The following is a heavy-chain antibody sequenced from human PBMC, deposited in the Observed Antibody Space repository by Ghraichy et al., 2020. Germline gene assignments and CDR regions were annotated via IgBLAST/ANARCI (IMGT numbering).Heavy chain of an antibody. Sequence: ASVKVSCKASGYTFTSYGISWVRQAPGQGLEWMGWISAYNGNTNYAQKLQGRVTMTTDTSTSTAYMELRSLRSDDTAVYYCARDSFRIPAAISRPTRWFDPWGQGTLVTVSS. CDR1: GYTFTSYG. D-gene: IGHD2-2*01. J-gene: IGHJ5*02. CDR3: ARDSFRIPAAISRPTRWFDP. CDR2: ISAYNGNT. V-gene: IGHV1-18*01.